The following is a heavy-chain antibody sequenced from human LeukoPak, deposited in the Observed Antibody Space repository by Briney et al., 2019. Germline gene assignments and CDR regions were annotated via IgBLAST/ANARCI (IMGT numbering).Heavy chain of an antibody. J-gene: IGHJ4*02. CDR1: GFTVSGTY. CDR2: IYTGDST. CDR3: ARDQYPDIHSSGWAIFDY. V-gene: IGHV3-66*02. Sequence: GSPRLSCAASGFTVSGTYMSWVRQAPGKGLEWVSIIYTGDSTYYADSVKGRFTISRDNSKNTLYLQMNSLRPEDTAVYYCARDQYPDIHSSGWAIFDYWGQGTLVTVSS. D-gene: IGHD6-19*01.